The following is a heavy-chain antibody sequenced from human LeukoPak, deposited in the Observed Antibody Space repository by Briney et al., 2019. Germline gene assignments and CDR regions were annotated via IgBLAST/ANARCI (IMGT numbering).Heavy chain of an antibody. D-gene: IGHD4-17*01. V-gene: IGHV4-59*01. CDR3: ARGETVTTSFDY. CDR2: IYYSGST. CDR1: GGSITNYY. Sequence: ETLSLTCTVSGGSITNYYWSWIRQPPGKGLEWIGYIYYSGSTNYNPSLKSRVTISVDTSKNQFSLKLSSVTAADTAVYYCARGETVTTSFDYWGQGTLVTVSS. J-gene: IGHJ4*02.